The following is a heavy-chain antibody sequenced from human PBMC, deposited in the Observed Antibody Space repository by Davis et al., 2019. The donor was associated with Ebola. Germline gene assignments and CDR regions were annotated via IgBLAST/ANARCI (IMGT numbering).Heavy chain of an antibody. CDR3: ARGVIKAVAGTGYSLDI. J-gene: IGHJ3*02. V-gene: IGHV3-74*03. CDR2: INRDGSTT. Sequence: HTGGSLRLSCAASGFTVSSNYMSWVRQAPGKGLVWVSCINRDGSTTTYADSVKGRFTISRDNAKNTLYLQMNNLRVEDTAVYYCARGVIKAVAGTGYSLDIWGQGTMVTVSS. D-gene: IGHD6-19*01. CDR1: GFTVSSNY.